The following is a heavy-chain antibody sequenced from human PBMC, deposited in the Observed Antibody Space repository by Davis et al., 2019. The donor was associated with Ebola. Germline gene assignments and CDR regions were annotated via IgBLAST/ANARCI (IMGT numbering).Heavy chain of an antibody. V-gene: IGHV4-61*08. CDR3: ARSLNIEYFDY. CDR1: GGSVSSGGYY. D-gene: IGHD2/OR15-2a*01. Sequence: SETLSLTCSVSGGSVSSGGYYWNWIRQPPGKGLEWIGYIYYSGSTDYSPSLRGRVTISLDTSKNQFSLRLSSVTAGDTALYYCARSLNIEYFDYWGQGNLVTVSS. J-gene: IGHJ4*02. CDR2: IYYSGST.